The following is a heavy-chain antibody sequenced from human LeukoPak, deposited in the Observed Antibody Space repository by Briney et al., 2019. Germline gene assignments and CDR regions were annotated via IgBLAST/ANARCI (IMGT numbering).Heavy chain of an antibody. CDR1: GFTFSTYG. CDR2: IRYDGSNK. J-gene: IGHJ4*02. CDR3: AKDLAWD. D-gene: IGHD1-26*01. Sequence: GGSLRLSCAASGFTFSTYGIHWVRQAPGKGLEWVAFIRYDGSNKYYADSVKGRFTISRDNSKSTLYLQMNSLRAEDTAVYYCAKDLAWDWGQGTLVTVSS. V-gene: IGHV3-30*02.